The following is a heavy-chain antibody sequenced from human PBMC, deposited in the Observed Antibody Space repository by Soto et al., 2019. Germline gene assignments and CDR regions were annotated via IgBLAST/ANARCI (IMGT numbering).Heavy chain of an antibody. Sequence: SETLSLSCTVSGDSLSSGGDYWSWIRQHPGKGLEWIGHIYDSVNTYYSPSLRSRVTISADMSKNQFSLNLRSVTAADTAVYYCARVDHRGYFAILTDYWGQGTLVTVSS. V-gene: IGHV4-31*03. D-gene: IGHD3-9*01. CDR1: GDSLSSGGDY. CDR2: IYDSVNT. CDR3: ARVDHRGYFAILTDY. J-gene: IGHJ4*02.